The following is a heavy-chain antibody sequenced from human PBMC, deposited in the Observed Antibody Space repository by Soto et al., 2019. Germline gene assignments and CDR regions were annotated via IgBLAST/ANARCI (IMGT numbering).Heavy chain of an antibody. CDR3: ARQRGSYDILTGYRGVYYYGMDV. D-gene: IGHD3-9*01. CDR1: GGSISSYY. J-gene: IGHJ6*02. V-gene: IGHV4-59*08. Sequence: PSETLSLTCTVSGGSISSYYWSWIRQPPGKGLEWIGYIYYSGSTNYNPSLKSRVTISVDTSKNHFSLKLSSVTAADTAVYYCARQRGSYDILTGYRGVYYYGMDVWGPGTTVTVSS. CDR2: IYYSGST.